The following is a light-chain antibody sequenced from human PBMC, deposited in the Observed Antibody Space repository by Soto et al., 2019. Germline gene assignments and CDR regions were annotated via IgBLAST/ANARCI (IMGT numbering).Light chain of an antibody. Sequence: QSALTQPASVSGSPGQSITISCTGTSSDVGGYNLVSWYQQYPDKAPKLMIFDVNTRPSGVSNRFSGSKSGNTASLTISGLQAEDEADCSSYKSSSTLPYVFGTGTKLTVL. CDR2: DVN. CDR3: SSYKSSSTLPYV. V-gene: IGLV2-14*01. CDR1: SSDVGGYNL. J-gene: IGLJ1*01.